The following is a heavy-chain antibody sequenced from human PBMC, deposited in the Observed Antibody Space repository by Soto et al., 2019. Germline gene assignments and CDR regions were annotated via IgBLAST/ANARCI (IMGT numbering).Heavy chain of an antibody. V-gene: IGHV1-18*01. J-gene: IGHJ5*02. D-gene: IGHD3-22*01. CDR1: GYTFTSYG. Sequence: GASVKVSCKASGYTFTSYGISWLRQAPGQGLEWMGWISAYNGNTNYAQKLQGRVTMTTDTSTSTAYMELRSLRSDDTAVYYCARSYYYDSSGYYLPWGQGTLVTVSS. CDR2: ISAYNGNT. CDR3: ARSYYYDSSGYYLP.